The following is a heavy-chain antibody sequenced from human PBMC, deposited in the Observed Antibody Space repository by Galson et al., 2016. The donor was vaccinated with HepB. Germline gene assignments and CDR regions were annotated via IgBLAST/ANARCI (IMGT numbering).Heavy chain of an antibody. CDR2: ISANSGNT. J-gene: IGHJ4*02. D-gene: IGHD4-11*01. CDR3: ARDVQFRFDY. CDR1: GYRFPTYG. Sequence: SCKASGYRFPTYGISWVRQAPGQGLERLGWISANSGNTIYAQKFQDRVTVTRDPSASTVYMDLRSLRSDDTAVYYCARDVQFRFDYWGQGTLVTVSS. V-gene: IGHV1-18*04.